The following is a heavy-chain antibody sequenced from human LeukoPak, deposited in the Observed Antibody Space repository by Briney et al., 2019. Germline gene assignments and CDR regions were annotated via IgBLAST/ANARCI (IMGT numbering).Heavy chain of an antibody. D-gene: IGHD4/OR15-4a*01. V-gene: IGHV3-21*04. CDR2: ISSSSSYI. J-gene: IGHJ4*02. Sequence: GGSLRLSCAASGFTLSSYSMNWVRQAPGKGLEWVSFISSSSSYIYYADSVKGRFTISRDNSKNTLYLQMNSLRAEDTAVYYCARRAGAYSHPYDYWGQGTLVTVSS. CDR1: GFTLSSYS. CDR3: ARRAGAYSHPYDY.